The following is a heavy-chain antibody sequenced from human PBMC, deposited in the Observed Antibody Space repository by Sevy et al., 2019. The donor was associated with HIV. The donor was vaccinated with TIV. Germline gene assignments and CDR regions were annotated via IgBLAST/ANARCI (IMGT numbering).Heavy chain of an antibody. CDR1: GFTVNSNY. Sequence: GESLKISCAASGFTVNSNYMTWVRQAPGKGLEGVSVIHSDDTTYHADSVKDRFTISRDNFKNTLYLHISSVRAEDTAVYYCARGKSGYGYALNYWGQGTLVTVSS. V-gene: IGHV3-66*01. D-gene: IGHD5-18*01. CDR3: ARGKSGYGYALNY. J-gene: IGHJ4*02. CDR2: IHSDDTT.